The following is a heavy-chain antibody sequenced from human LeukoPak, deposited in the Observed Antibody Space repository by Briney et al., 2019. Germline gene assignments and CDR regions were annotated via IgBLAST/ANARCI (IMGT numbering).Heavy chain of an antibody. CDR1: GFTFTSYW. Sequence: GGSLRLSCAPSGFTFTSYWMHWVRQAPGKGLGWVSRINPDGSGPIYADSVKGRFTISRDNAKNTLYLQMNSLRDEDTAVYYCARPTTTLEYWGQGTLVTVSS. V-gene: IGHV3-74*01. D-gene: IGHD1-7*01. CDR3: ARPTTTLEY. CDR2: INPDGSGP. J-gene: IGHJ4*02.